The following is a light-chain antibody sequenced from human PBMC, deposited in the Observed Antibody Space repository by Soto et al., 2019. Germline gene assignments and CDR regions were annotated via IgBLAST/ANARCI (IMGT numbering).Light chain of an antibody. Sequence: DIQMTQSPSSLSASVGDRVTITCRASQTISNYVNWYQQKAGKAPQLLIYGTSSLHGGVPSRFSGGGSWTEFTLTISSLQTEDFATYSCQQSYTTPHTFGQGTKVEI. CDR3: QQSYTTPHT. CDR2: GTS. J-gene: IGKJ2*01. V-gene: IGKV1-39*01. CDR1: QTISNY.